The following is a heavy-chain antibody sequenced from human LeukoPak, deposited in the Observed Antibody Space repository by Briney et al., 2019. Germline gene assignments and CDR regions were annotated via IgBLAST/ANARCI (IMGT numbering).Heavy chain of an antibody. CDR1: GFTYNNFW. CDR2: INQDGSEK. J-gene: IGHJ4*02. V-gene: IGHV3-7*01. D-gene: IGHD2-21*02. Sequence: GGSLRLSCAASGFTYNNFWMTWVRHAPGKGLEWVANINQDGSEKFLLDSVKGRFTISRDTAENSISLQMNSLREDDTAVYYCAGGDVTFYFDFWGQGTLVTVSS. CDR3: AGGDVTFYFDF.